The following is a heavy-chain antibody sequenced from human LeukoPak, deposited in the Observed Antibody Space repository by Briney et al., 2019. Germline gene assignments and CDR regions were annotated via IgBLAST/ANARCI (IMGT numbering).Heavy chain of an antibody. CDR3: ARGNMTHYFDY. D-gene: IGHD2/OR15-2a*01. J-gene: IGHJ4*02. Sequence: TGGSLRLSCAASGFTFSSYWMSWVRQAPGKGLEWVANIKQDGSEKYYVDSVKRRFTISRDNAKNSLYLQMNSLRAEDTAVYYCARGNMTHYFDYWGQGTLVTVSS. CDR1: GFTFSSYW. CDR2: IKQDGSEK. V-gene: IGHV3-7*01.